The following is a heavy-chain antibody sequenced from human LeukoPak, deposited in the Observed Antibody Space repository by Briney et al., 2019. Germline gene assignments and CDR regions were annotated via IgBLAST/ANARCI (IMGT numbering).Heavy chain of an antibody. Sequence: ASVKVSCRSSGYTFTRYYLHWVRQAPGQGLDWMGMINPSSGNTTYAQKFQGRVTVTRDTSTRTVYMEMSSPRSEDTAVYYCARDLAAMVTNGFDIWGQGTMITVSS. CDR3: ARDLAAMVTNGFDI. V-gene: IGHV1-46*01. J-gene: IGHJ3*02. CDR1: GYTFTRYY. D-gene: IGHD5-18*01. CDR2: INPSSGNT.